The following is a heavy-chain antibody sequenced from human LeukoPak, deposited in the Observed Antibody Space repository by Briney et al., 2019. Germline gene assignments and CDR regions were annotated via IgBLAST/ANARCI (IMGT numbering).Heavy chain of an antibody. Sequence: GASVKVSCKASGGTFSSYAISWVRQAPGQGLEWMGGFIPIFGTANYAQKFQGRVTITTDESTSTAYMELSSLRSEDTAVYYCARRSGYVSGFDYWGQGTLVTVSS. CDR3: ARRSGYVSGFDY. CDR1: GGTFSSYA. V-gene: IGHV1-69*05. J-gene: IGHJ4*02. D-gene: IGHD5-12*01. CDR2: FIPIFGTA.